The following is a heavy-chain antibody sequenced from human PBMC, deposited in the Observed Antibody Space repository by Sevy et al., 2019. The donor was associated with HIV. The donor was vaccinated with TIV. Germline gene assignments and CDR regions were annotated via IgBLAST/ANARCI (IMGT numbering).Heavy chain of an antibody. CDR2: INPIFGAA. V-gene: IGHV1-69*13. Sequence: ASVKVSCKASGGTFSSYAISWVRQAPGQGLEWMGGINPIFGAANYAQKFQGRVTITADESTSTAYMELSSLRSEDTAVYYCAREIIVGANRAFDIWGQGTMVTVSS. CDR1: GGTFSSYA. CDR3: AREIIVGANRAFDI. J-gene: IGHJ3*02. D-gene: IGHD1-26*01.